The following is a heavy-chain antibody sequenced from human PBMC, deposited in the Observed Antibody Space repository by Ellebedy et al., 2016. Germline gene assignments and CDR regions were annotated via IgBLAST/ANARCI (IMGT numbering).Heavy chain of an antibody. CDR2: IWYDGSNK. V-gene: IGHV3-33*06. J-gene: IGHJ3*02. CDR3: GKADAFDI. Sequence: GGSLRLSXAASGFTFSSNGTHWVRQVPGKGLEWVAVIWYDGSNKYYADSVKGRFTISRDNSKNTLYLQMNSLRAEDTAVYYCGKADAFDIWGQGTMVTVSS. CDR1: GFTFSSNG.